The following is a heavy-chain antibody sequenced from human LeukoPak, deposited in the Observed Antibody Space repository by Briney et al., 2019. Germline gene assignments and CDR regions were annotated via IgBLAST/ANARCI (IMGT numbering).Heavy chain of an antibody. CDR2: IKEDGSKT. J-gene: IGHJ6*02. D-gene: IGHD6-19*01. V-gene: IGHV3-7*03. Sequence: AGGSLRLSCAASGFTFSSHWMTWVRQAPGKGLEWLANIKEDGSKTYYLDSVKGRFTISRDNAKNSLYLQMDGLRVEDTAVYYCARDPGRQYSSIADVWGQGTTVTVSS. CDR1: GFTFSSHW. CDR3: ARDPGRQYSSIADV.